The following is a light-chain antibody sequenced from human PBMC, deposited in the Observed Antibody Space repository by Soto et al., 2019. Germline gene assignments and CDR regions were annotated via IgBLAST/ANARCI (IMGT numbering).Light chain of an antibody. Sequence: QSVVTEPPSSSGPAGQSVIISCTGNSSDVGGYNYVSWYQQNPGKAPKLMIYEVSKRPSGVPDRFSGSKSGNTASLTVSGLQAEDEADYYCSSYAGSNRVFGSGTKVTVL. CDR1: SSDVGGYNY. CDR3: SSYAGSNRV. CDR2: EVS. V-gene: IGLV2-8*01. J-gene: IGLJ1*01.